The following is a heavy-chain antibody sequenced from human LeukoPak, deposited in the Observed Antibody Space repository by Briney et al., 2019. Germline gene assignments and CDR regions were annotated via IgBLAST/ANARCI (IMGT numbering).Heavy chain of an antibody. V-gene: IGHV3-9*01. D-gene: IGHD3-22*01. CDR3: AKDYYDSSGYHFDY. CDR2: ISWNSGSI. Sequence: GGSPRLSCAASGFTFDDYAMHWVRQAPGKGLEWVSGISWNSGSIGYADSVKGRFTISRDNAKNSLYLQMNSLRAEDTALYYCAKDYYDSSGYHFDYWGQGTLVTVSS. CDR1: GFTFDDYA. J-gene: IGHJ4*02.